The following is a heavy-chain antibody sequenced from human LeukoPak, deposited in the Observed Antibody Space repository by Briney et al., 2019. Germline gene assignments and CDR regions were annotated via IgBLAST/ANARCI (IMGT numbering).Heavy chain of an antibody. CDR3: ARDESGSRFDY. V-gene: IGHV3-21*05. CDR2: IDRGGGAT. J-gene: IGHJ4*02. Sequence: PGGSLRLSCAASGFTFSTYSMNWVRQAPGKGLEWISFIDRGGGATYYADSVKGRFTISRDNAKNSLYLQMNSLRAEDTAVYYCARDESGSRFDYWGQGTLVTVSS. CDR1: GFTFSTYS. D-gene: IGHD1-26*01.